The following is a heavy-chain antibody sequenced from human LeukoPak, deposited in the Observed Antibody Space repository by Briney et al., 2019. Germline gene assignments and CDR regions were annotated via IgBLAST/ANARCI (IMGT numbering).Heavy chain of an antibody. V-gene: IGHV1-18*01. J-gene: IGHJ3*02. CDR1: GYTFTSYG. Sequence: GASVKVSCKASGYTFTSYGISWVRQAPGQGLEWMGWISAYNGNTNYAQKLQGRVTMTTDTSTSTAYMELRSLRSDDTAVYYCARVQQLVVVDAFDIWGQGTMVTVSS. D-gene: IGHD6-13*01. CDR2: ISAYNGNT. CDR3: ARVQQLVVVDAFDI.